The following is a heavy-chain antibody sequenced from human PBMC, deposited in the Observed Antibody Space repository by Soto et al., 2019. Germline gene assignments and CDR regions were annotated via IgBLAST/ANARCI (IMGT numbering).Heavy chain of an antibody. J-gene: IGHJ4*02. CDR1: GYSFTSYW. V-gene: IGHV5-51*01. CDR2: IYPGDSDT. CDR3: ARRASRGWYWLDY. D-gene: IGHD6-19*01. Sequence: GESLKISCKGSGYSFTSYWIGWVRQMPGKGLEWMGIIYPGDSDTRYSPSFQGQVSISXDXXXXTXYXQXXXLKAXDTAMYYCARRASRGWYWLDYWGQGTLVTVSS.